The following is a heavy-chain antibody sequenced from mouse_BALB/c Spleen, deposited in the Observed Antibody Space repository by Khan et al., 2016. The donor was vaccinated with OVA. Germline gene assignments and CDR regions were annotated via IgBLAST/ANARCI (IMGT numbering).Heavy chain of an antibody. D-gene: IGHD1-1*01. CDR1: GYTLSSYW. CDR2: ILPGSGRN. J-gene: IGHJ3*01. CDR3: ARGNNYGSSSWFGY. V-gene: IGHV1-9*01. Sequence: QVQLKQSGAELMKPGASVKISCKATGYTLSSYWIEWVKQRPGHGLEWIGEILPGSGRNNYNEKFKGKATFTADTSSNTAYMQLSNLTSDDSAVYYGARGNNYGSSSWFGYWGQGTLVTVSA.